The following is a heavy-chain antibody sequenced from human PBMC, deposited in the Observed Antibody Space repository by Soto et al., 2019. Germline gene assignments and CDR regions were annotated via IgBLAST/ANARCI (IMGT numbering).Heavy chain of an antibody. V-gene: IGHV3-9*01. CDR3: AKSPTWGTMGAYFDY. CDR1: GFTFDDYA. D-gene: IGHD3-10*01. Sequence: GGSLRLSCAASGFTFDDYAMHWVRQAPGKGLEWVSGISWNSGSIGYADSVKGRFTISRDNAKNSLYLQMNSLRAEDTALYYCAKSPTWGTMGAYFDYWGQGTLVTVSS. J-gene: IGHJ4*02. CDR2: ISWNSGSI.